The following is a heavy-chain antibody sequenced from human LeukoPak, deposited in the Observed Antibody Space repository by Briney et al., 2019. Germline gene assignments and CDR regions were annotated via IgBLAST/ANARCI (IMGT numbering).Heavy chain of an antibody. D-gene: IGHD2-2*01. CDR3: ARPQYCSGTSCYWFDP. V-gene: IGHV4-30-2*01. CDR1: GGSISSGLYS. CDR2: IYHTGST. Sequence: SETLSLTCDVSGGSISSGLYSWSWIRQPLGKGLEWIGYIYHTGSTYYNPSLKSRVTISVDTSKNQFSLRLSSVTAADTAVYYCARPQYCSGTSCYWFDPWGQGTLVTVSS. J-gene: IGHJ5*02.